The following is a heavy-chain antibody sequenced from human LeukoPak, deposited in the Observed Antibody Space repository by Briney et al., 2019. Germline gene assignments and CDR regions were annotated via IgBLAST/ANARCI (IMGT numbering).Heavy chain of an antibody. Sequence: GESLKISCKGSGYSFNSYWIAWVRQMRGKGLEYMGIIYPGDSDTRYSPSFQGQVTISADKSISTAYLQWSSLKASDTAMYYCARRVGGTTSRAFDIWGQGTMVSVSS. V-gene: IGHV5-51*01. CDR3: ARRVGGTTSRAFDI. D-gene: IGHD1-26*01. J-gene: IGHJ3*02. CDR1: GYSFNSYW. CDR2: IYPGDSDT.